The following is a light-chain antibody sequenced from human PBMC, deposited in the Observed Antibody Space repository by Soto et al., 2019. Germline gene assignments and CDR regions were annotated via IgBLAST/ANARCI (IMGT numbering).Light chain of an antibody. CDR2: EVR. CDR3: NAYTARSTLV. J-gene: IGLJ3*02. CDR1: MRNVRAYNL. Sequence: QSALTQPASVSGSAGQSITISCSGTMRNVRAYNLVSWYQQHPGTAPKLIIYEVRNRPSGISSRFSGSRSGNTASLTIPGLQPEAECDYYCNAYTARSTLVFGGGTKLTVL. V-gene: IGLV2-14*01.